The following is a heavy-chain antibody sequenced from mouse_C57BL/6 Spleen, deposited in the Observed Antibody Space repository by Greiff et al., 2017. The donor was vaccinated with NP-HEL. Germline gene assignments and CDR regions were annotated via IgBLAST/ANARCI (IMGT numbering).Heavy chain of an antibody. D-gene: IGHD4-1*01. CDR1: GYAFSSSW. V-gene: IGHV1-82*01. CDR3: ARVNWAYAMDY. J-gene: IGHJ4*01. Sequence: VQLQQSGPELVKPGASVKISCKASGYAFSSSWMNWVKQRPGKGLEWIGRIYPGDGDTNYNGKFKGKATLTADKSSSTAYMQLSSLTSEDSAVYFCARVNWAYAMDYWGQGTSVTVSS. CDR2: IYPGDGDT.